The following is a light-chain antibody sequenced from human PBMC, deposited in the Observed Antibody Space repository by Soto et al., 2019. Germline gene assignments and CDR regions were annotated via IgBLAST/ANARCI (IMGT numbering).Light chain of an antibody. CDR3: SSYTRSSSYV. CDR1: SSDVGLYDY. Sequence: HSVLTQPASVSGAPGQSLTIACTETSSDVGLYDYVSWYQQHPGKAPQLIIYEVSNRPSGVYDRFSGSKSGNTAPLTISGLQAEDEADYHCSSYTRSSSYVFGAGTKVTVL. CDR2: EVS. V-gene: IGLV2-14*01. J-gene: IGLJ1*01.